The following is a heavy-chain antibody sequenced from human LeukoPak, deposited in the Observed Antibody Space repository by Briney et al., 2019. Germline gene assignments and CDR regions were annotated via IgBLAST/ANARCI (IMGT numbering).Heavy chain of an antibody. D-gene: IGHD3-9*01. CDR3: ARRKGYDIITAYGY. J-gene: IGHJ4*02. CDR2: IYPGDSNT. CDR1: GYTFSNYW. Sequence: GEPPKISCHGSGYTFSNYWIGWVRQMPGKGLEWMGIIYPGDSNTRYSPSFQGQVTISADKFINTAYLQWSSLRASDTAMYYCARRKGYDIITAYGYWGQGTLVTVFS. V-gene: IGHV5-51*01.